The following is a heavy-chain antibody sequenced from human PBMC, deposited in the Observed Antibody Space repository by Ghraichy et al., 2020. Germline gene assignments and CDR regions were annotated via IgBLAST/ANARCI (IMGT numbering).Heavy chain of an antibody. CDR2: ITTSSGNT. CDR1: GYTFTNYG. J-gene: IGHJ5*02. V-gene: IGHV1-18*04. CDR3: ARGINYFDP. Sequence: ASVKVSCKASGYTFTNYGITWVRQAPGQGLEWMGWITTSSGNTHSAQKLQGRVTMTVDTVTSTVYMELRSLRSDDTAVYYCARGINYFDPWGQGTLVTVSS. D-gene: IGHD5-24*01.